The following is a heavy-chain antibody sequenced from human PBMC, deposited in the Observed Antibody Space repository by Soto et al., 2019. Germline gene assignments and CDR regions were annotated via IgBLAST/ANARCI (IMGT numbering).Heavy chain of an antibody. CDR1: GYTFTGYY. D-gene: IGHD3-3*01. CDR2: INPNSGGR. CDR3: ARGHYDFWSGYYSSYWYSDL. Sequence: ASVKASCKASGYTFTGYYMHWVRQAPGQVLEWMGWINPNSGGRNYAQKFQGRVTMTRDTSISTAYMELSRLRSDDTAVYYCARGHYDFWSGYYSSYWYSDLWGRGTPVTVSS. J-gene: IGHJ2*01. V-gene: IGHV1-2*02.